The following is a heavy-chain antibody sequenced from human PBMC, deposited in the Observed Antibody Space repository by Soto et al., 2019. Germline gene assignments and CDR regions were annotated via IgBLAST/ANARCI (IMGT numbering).Heavy chain of an antibody. CDR2: IIPILGIA. CDR3: ARGQDDILTGYHGAFDI. J-gene: IGHJ3*02. D-gene: IGHD3-9*01. V-gene: IGHV1-69*02. Sequence: QVQLAQSGAEVKKPGSSVKVSCKASGGTFSSYTISWVRQAPGQGLEWMGRIIPILGIANYAQKFQGRVTITADKSTSTAYMELSSLRSEDTAVYYCARGQDDILTGYHGAFDIWGQGTMVTVSS. CDR1: GGTFSSYT.